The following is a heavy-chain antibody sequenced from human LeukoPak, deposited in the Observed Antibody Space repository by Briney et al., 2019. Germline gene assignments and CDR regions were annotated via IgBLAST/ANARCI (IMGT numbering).Heavy chain of an antibody. CDR2: ISAYNGNT. CDR1: GYTFTSYG. J-gene: IGHJ6*02. Sequence: GASVKVSCKASGYTFTSYGISWLRQAPGQGLEWMGWISAYNGNTNYAQKLQGRVTMTTDTSTSTAYMELRSLRSDDTAVYYCARDPKWLAYYYYGMDVWGQGTTVTVSS. CDR3: ARDPKWLAYYYYGMDV. V-gene: IGHV1-18*01. D-gene: IGHD6-19*01.